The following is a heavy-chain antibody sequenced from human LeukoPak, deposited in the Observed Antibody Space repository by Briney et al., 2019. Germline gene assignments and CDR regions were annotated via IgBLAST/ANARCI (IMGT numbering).Heavy chain of an antibody. Sequence: GGSLRLSCAASGFTFSNAWMSWVRQAPEEGGEWVGRIKSKTDGGTTDYTAPVKGRFTISRDDSKNTVYPQMNSLNTEDTAVYYCTRRPGVAAAGEWGQGTLVTVSS. D-gene: IGHD6-13*01. J-gene: IGHJ4*02. CDR2: IKSKTDGGTT. CDR1: GFTFSNAW. V-gene: IGHV3-15*01. CDR3: TRRPGVAAAGE.